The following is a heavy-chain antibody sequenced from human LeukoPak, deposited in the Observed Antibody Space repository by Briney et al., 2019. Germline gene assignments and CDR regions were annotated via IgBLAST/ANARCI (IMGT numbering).Heavy chain of an antibody. CDR1: GYTLTELF. V-gene: IGHV1-24*01. Sequence: ASPKVSCKVSGYTLTELFMRWVRQAPGKGREWMGRFDPEDGETISAQKLQGRVTMTEDTSTDTAYIELSTLRFEDTAVYYCATPRSYYYDSSGYSQFDYWGQGTLVTVSS. CDR2: FDPEDGET. J-gene: IGHJ4*02. CDR3: ATPRSYYYDSSGYSQFDY. D-gene: IGHD3-22*01.